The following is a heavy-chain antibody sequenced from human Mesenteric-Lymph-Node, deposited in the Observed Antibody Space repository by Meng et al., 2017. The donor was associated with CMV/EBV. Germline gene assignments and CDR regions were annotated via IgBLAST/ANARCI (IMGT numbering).Heavy chain of an antibody. CDR1: GYSFTNYC. Sequence: GESLKISCKGSGYSFTNYCIGWVRQMPGKGLEWMGIIYPGDSDTRYSPSFQGQVTISADKSISTAYLQWGSLKASDTAMYYCARWDCSGTSCYGNFFYYYGMDVWGQGTTVTVSS. CDR3: ARWDCSGTSCYGNFFYYYGMDV. J-gene: IGHJ6*02. V-gene: IGHV5-51*01. CDR2: IYPGDSDT. D-gene: IGHD2-2*01.